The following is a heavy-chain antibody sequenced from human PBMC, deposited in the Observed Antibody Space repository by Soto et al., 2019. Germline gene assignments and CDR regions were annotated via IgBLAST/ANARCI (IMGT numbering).Heavy chain of an antibody. D-gene: IGHD1-26*01. CDR2: ISYDGSNK. CDR1: GFTFSSYA. J-gene: IGHJ6*02. Sequence: GGSLSLSCAASGFTFSSYAMHWIRQAPGKGLEWVAVISYDGSNKYYADSVKGRFTISRDNSKNTLYLQMNSLRAEDTAVYYCARDGAGVPNYYYYGMDVWGQGTTVTVSS. V-gene: IGHV3-30-3*01. CDR3: ARDGAGVPNYYYYGMDV.